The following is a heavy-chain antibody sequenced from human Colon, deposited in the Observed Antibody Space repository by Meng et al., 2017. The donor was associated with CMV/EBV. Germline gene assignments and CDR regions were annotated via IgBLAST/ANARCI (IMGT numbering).Heavy chain of an antibody. V-gene: IGHV3-33*01. CDR1: GFKFNDYG. Sequence: GGSLRLSCAASGFKFNDYGMHWVRQAPGKGLEWVAFIYHDGTKTHYADSVKGRFTISRDNAKNSLYLQMNSLRAEDTALYYCARDTAGDYWGQGTLVTVSS. J-gene: IGHJ4*02. D-gene: IGHD5-18*01. CDR2: IYHDGTKT. CDR3: ARDTAGDY.